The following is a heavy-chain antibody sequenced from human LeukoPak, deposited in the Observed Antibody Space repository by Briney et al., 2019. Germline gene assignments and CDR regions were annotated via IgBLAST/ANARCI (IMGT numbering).Heavy chain of an antibody. Sequence: SQTLSLTCAISGDSVSNDTAAWSWIRQSPSRGLEWLGRTYYRSKWYNDYAVSVKSRITINPDTSKNQFSLQLNSVTPEDTAVYYCARETTYYDSSGYWFDYWGQGTLVTVSS. D-gene: IGHD3-22*01. CDR2: TYYRSKWYN. V-gene: IGHV6-1*01. CDR1: GDSVSNDTAA. J-gene: IGHJ4*02. CDR3: ARETTYYDSSGYWFDY.